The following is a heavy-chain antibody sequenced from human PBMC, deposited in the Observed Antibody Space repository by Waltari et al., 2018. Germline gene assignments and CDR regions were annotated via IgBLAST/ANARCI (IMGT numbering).Heavy chain of an antibody. CDR3: ARQAVRFIRYFDW. D-gene: IGHD3-9*01. Sequence: QVQLVQSGAEVKKPGASVKVSCKASGYTFTSYDINWVRQATGQGLGWMGWMNPNRGNTGYAQKFQGRVTMTRTTSISTAYMELSSLRSEDTAVYYCARQAVRFIRYFDWWGQGTLVTVSS. J-gene: IGHJ4*02. CDR1: GYTFTSYD. V-gene: IGHV1-8*01. CDR2: MNPNRGNT.